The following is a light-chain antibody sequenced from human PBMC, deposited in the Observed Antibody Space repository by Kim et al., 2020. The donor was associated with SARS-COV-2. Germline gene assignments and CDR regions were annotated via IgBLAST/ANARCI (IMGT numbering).Light chain of an antibody. CDR3: QSWDRSAVV. CDR2: RDT. Sequence: VSPGQKATITCSGDKLGDEYVSWFQQKAGQSPILALYRDTKRPSEIPERFSGSSSGNTATLTISGTQPMDEADYYCQSWDRSAVVLGGGTQLTVL. CDR1: KLGDEY. V-gene: IGLV3-1*01. J-gene: IGLJ2*01.